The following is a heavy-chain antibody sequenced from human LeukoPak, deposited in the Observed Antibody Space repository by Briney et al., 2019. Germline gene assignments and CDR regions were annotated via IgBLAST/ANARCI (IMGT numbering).Heavy chain of an antibody. J-gene: IGHJ4*02. CDR3: AIGGDSTTSCYRCFNY. V-gene: IGHV5-51*01. D-gene: IGHD2-2*02. Sequence: PGESLKISCKGSGYRFANYWIGWVRQMPGKGLEWMGIIYPDDYDTRYSPSFQGQVTISADKSISTAYLQWSSLKASDTAMYYCAIGGDSTTSCYRCFNYWGQGTLVTVSS. CDR2: IYPDDYDT. CDR1: GYRFANYW.